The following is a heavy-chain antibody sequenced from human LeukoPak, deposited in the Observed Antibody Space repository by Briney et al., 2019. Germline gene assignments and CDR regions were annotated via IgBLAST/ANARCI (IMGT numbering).Heavy chain of an antibody. CDR2: IKGDGSST. CDR1: GFTFSSYW. CDR3: ARDGYSFGHDFDY. V-gene: IGHV3-74*01. D-gene: IGHD5-18*01. J-gene: IGHJ4*02. Sequence: GGSLRLSCGASGFTFSSYWMPWVRHTPGKGLVWVSRIKGDGSSTSYADSVKGRFTISRDNAKNTLYLQMNSLRAEDTAVYYCARDGYSFGHDFDYWGQGTLVTVSS.